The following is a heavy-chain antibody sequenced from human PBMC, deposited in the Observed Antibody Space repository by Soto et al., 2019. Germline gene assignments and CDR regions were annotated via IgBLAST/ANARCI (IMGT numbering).Heavy chain of an antibody. V-gene: IGHV1-2*02. CDR2: IHPNSGGT. CDR3: AREEVHYDILTGPNWFDP. Sequence: SSVKVSCKASGYTFTGYYMHWVRQAPGQGLAWMGWIHPNSGGTNYAQKFQGRVTMTRDTSISTAYMELSRLRSDDTAVYYCAREEVHYDILTGPNWFDPWGQGTLVTVSS. CDR1: GYTFTGYY. J-gene: IGHJ5*02. D-gene: IGHD3-9*01.